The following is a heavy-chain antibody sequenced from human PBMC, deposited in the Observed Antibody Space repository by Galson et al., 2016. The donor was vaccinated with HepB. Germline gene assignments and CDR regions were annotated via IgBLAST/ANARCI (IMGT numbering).Heavy chain of an antibody. D-gene: IGHD2-2*01. CDR3: AGDHGFYSSTWD. J-gene: IGHJ4*02. CDR2: ISGDGAP. V-gene: IGHV3-23*01. CDR1: GFTFSSYA. Sequence: SLRLSCAASGFTFSSYAMSWIRQAPGKGLEWVSSISGDGAPYYVDSMKGRFTISRDNSKDTLYLQMISLRAEDTAVYYCAGDHGFYSSTWDWGQGTLVTVSS.